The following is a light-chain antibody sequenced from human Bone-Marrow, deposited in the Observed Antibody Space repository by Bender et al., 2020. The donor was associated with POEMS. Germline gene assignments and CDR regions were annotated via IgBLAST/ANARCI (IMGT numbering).Light chain of an antibody. CDR3: SSFRSGSTFPWV. J-gene: IGLJ3*02. V-gene: IGLV2-14*03. Sequence: QSALTQPPSASGSPGQSVTISCTGTSSDIGNYNYVSWYQHHPGKAPKLLIYDVTARPSGVSNRFSASKSGNTASLTISGLQAEDEADYYCSSFRSGSTFPWVFGGGTKLTVL. CDR1: SSDIGNYNY. CDR2: DVT.